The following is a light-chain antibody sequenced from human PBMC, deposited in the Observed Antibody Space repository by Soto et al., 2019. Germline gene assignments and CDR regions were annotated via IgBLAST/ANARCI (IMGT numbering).Light chain of an antibody. J-gene: IGKJ1*01. V-gene: IGKV3-20*01. CDR3: QQYSTTPRT. Sequence: EIVWRQSPGTLSVSPGEGASVSCRASQSFRSNSLAWYQQKPGQAPTLXIYAASYRATGIPDRVTGSGSGTDFTLTISSLEPEDSAVYYCQQYSTTPRTFGQGTKVDIK. CDR2: AAS. CDR1: QSFRSNS.